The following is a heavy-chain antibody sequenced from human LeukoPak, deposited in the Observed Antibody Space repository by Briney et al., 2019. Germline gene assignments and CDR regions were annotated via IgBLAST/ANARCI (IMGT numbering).Heavy chain of an antibody. CDR2: IPHGGST. V-gene: IGHV4-4*02. CDR1: GDSISTRNW. Sequence: PSETLSLTCAVSGDSISTRNWWNWVRQPPGKGLDWIGEIPHGGSTKYNPSLKNRVTISKDNSKNEFSLKLNSVTAADTAVYFCARSAGWWSLDYWGQGALVTVST. J-gene: IGHJ4*02. CDR3: ARSAGWWSLDY. D-gene: IGHD2-8*02.